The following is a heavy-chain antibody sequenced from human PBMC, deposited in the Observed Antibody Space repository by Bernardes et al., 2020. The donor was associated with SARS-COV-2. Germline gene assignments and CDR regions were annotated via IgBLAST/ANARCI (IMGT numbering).Heavy chain of an antibody. J-gene: IGHJ6*02. CDR3: ATGCSSANCYGGPTFYYGMYV. CDR1: GFTFSSYE. CDR2: ISTSGTTI. D-gene: IGHD2-2*01. V-gene: IGHV3-48*03. Sequence: GWSLRLSCAASGFTFSSYEMNWVRQAPGKGLEWVSYISTSGTTIYYADSVKGRFTISRDNAKNSLYLQMNSLRAEDTAVYYCATGCSSANCYGGPTFYYGMYVWGQGTTVTVSS.